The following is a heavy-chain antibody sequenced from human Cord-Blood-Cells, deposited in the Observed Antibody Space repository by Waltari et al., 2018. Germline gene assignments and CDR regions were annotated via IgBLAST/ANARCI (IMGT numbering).Heavy chain of an antibody. D-gene: IGHD6-6*01. J-gene: IGHJ3*02. V-gene: IGHV3-23*01. CDR3: AKDIARSSSWDHGAFDI. CDR2: ISGSGGST. Sequence: SLRLSCAASGFTFRSYAMSWVRQAPGKGLEWVSAISGSGGSTYYADSVKGRFTISRDNSKNTLYLQMNSLRAEDTAVYYCAKDIARSSSWDHGAFDIWGQGTMVTVSS. CDR1: GFTFRSYA.